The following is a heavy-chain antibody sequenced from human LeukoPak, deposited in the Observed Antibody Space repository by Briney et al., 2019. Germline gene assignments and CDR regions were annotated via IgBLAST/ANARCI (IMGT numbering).Heavy chain of an antibody. CDR3: ARATTVTPNWFDP. D-gene: IGHD4-17*01. CDR1: GGSISSGDYY. CDR2: IYYSGST. V-gene: IGHV4-30-4*01. J-gene: IGHJ5*02. Sequence: PSETLSLTCTVSGGSISSGDYYWSWIRQPPGKGLEWIGYIYYSGSTYYNPSLKSRVTISVDTSKNQFSLKLSSVTAADTAVYYCARATTVTPNWFDPWGQGTLVTVSS.